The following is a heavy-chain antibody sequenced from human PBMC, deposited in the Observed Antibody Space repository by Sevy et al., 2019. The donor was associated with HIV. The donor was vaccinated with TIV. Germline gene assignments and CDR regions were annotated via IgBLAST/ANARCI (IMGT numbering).Heavy chain of an antibody. CDR3: ASGRDGYNFTY. Sequence: GGSLRLSCAASGFTFSTYSMNWVRQAPGKGLEWVSSMSRSSSYIYYAYSLKGRFTISRDSAKNSLYLQMNSLRAEDTAVYYCASGRDGYNFTYWGQGTLVTVSS. CDR2: MSRSSSYI. D-gene: IGHD5-18*01. V-gene: IGHV3-21*01. J-gene: IGHJ4*02. CDR1: GFTFSTYS.